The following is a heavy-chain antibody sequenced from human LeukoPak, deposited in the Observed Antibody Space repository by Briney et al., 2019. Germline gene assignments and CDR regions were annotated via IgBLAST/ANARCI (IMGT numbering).Heavy chain of an antibody. CDR3: TKALLTMIVVVMDQYYFDY. CDR2: INAIGYST. J-gene: IGHJ4*02. V-gene: IGHV3-23*01. Sequence: SGGSLRLSCAASGFNFGTYAMSWVRQAPGKGLEWVSSINAIGYSTEYADSVKGRFTISRDNSQNTLYLQMNSLRAEDTAVYYCTKALLTMIVVVMDQYYFDYWGQGTQVTVSS. D-gene: IGHD3-22*01. CDR1: GFNFGTYA.